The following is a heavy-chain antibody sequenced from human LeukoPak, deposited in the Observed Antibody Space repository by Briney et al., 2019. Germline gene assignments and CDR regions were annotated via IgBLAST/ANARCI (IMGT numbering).Heavy chain of an antibody. CDR1: GGSFSGYY. D-gene: IGHD3-9*01. J-gene: IGHJ5*02. V-gene: IGHV4-34*01. Sequence: SETLSLTCAVYGGSFSGYYWSWIRQPPGKGLEWIGEINHSGSTNYNPSPKSRVTISVDTSKNQFSLKLSSVTAADTAVYYCARGLRYFDWLLYGLWFDPWGQGTLVTVSS. CDR2: INHSGST. CDR3: ARGLRYFDWLLYGLWFDP.